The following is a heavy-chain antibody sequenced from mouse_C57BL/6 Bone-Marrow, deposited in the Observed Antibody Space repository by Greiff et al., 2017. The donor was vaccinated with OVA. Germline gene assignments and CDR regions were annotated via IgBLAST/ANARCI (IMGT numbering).Heavy chain of an antibody. CDR1: GFTFSSYG. Sequence: EVQGVESGGDLVKPGGSLKLSCAASGFTFSSYGMSWVRQTPDKRLEWVATISSGGSYTYYPDSVKGRFTISRDNAKNTLYLQMSSLKSEDTAMYYCARQMRAWFAYWGQGTLVTVSA. J-gene: IGHJ3*01. V-gene: IGHV5-6*01. CDR2: ISSGGSYT. CDR3: ARQMRAWFAY.